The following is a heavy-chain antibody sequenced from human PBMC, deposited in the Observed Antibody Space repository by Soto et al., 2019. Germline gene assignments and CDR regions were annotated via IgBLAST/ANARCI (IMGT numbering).Heavy chain of an antibody. CDR2: IGTAGDP. CDR1: GFTFSSYD. V-gene: IGHV3-13*05. CDR3: ARSAPGYSSSWYYYYYGMDV. Sequence: GGSLRLSCAASGFTFSSYDMHWGRQATGKGLEWVSAIGTAGDPYYPGSVKGRFTISRENAKNSLYLQMNSLRAGDTAVYYCARSAPGYSSSWYYYYYGMDVWGQGTTVTVSS. J-gene: IGHJ6*02. D-gene: IGHD6-13*01.